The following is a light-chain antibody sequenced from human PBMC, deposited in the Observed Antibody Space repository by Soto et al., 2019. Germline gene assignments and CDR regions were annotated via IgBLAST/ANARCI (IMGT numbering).Light chain of an antibody. CDR3: QQTYTVPVT. CDR1: QNIIKY. V-gene: IGKV1-39*01. Sequence: DIQMTQSPSSLSASVGDRVTITCWASQNIIKYLNWFQQKPGKAPNLLIYGASSLQSGVPSRFSGRGSGTDFSLTISSLQPEDVATYYCQQTYTVPVTFGGGTKVVI. J-gene: IGKJ4*01. CDR2: GAS.